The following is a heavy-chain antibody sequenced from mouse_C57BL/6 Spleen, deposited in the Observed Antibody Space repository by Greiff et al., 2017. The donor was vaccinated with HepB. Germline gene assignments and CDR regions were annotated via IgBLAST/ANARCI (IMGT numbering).Heavy chain of an antibody. Sequence: EVQLVESGGDLVKPGGSLKLSCAASGFTFSSYGMSWVRQTPDKRLEWVATISSGGSYTYYPDSVKGRFTISRDNAKNTLYLQMSSLKSEDTAMYYSARHEDDYINYYAMDYWGQGTSVTVSS. J-gene: IGHJ4*01. CDR2: ISSGGSYT. V-gene: IGHV5-6*01. CDR1: GFTFSSYG. D-gene: IGHD2-4*01. CDR3: ARHEDDYINYYAMDY.